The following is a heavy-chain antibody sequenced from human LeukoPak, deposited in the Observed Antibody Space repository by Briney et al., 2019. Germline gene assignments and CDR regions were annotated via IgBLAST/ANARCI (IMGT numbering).Heavy chain of an antibody. V-gene: IGHV3-23*01. CDR1: GFTFSSYA. J-gene: IGHJ4*02. CDR3: AAVLRSSALDY. CDR2: ISGSGGST. D-gene: IGHD6-19*01. Sequence: GGPLRLSCAASGFTFSSYAMSWVRQAPGKGLEWVSAISGSGGSTYYADSVKGRFTISRDNSKNTLYLQMNSLRVEDTAVYYCAAVLRSSALDYWGQGTLVTVSS.